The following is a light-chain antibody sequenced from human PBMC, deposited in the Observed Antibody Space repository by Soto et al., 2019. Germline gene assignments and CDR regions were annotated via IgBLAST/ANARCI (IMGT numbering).Light chain of an antibody. CDR2: EVT. V-gene: IGLV2-14*01. CDR1: SSDVGAYDF. Sequence: QSVLTQPASVSGSPGQSITLSCTGTSSDVGAYDFVSWYQQHPGKAPKLIIYEVTNRPSGVSNRFSGSKSGITASLTISGLQTDDEADYYCSSYRGTITLVFGGGTKLTVL. CDR3: SSYRGTITLV. J-gene: IGLJ3*02.